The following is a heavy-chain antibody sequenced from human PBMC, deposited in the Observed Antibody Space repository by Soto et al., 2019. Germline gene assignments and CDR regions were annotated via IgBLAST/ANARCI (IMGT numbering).Heavy chain of an antibody. CDR2: IVPRFGSP. Sequence: QVQLVQSGAEMRKPGSSLRVSCKASGGTFSDFAFSWVRQAPGQGLEWMGGIVPRFGSPNYAQKFGGRVTITADTCTSTVYMELSSLRFDDTAVYFCARDRIQLRLGKYSFNAMDVWGQGTTITVSS. CDR1: GGTFSDFA. D-gene: IGHD3-16*01. J-gene: IGHJ6*02. CDR3: ARDRIQLRLGKYSFNAMDV. V-gene: IGHV1-69*06.